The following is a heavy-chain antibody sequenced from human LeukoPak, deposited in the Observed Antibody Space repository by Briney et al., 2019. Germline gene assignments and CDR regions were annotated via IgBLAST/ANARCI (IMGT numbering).Heavy chain of an antibody. D-gene: IGHD3-22*01. CDR1: GFTFSSYA. CDR2: ISGSGGST. J-gene: IGHJ4*01. Sequence: GGSLRLSCAASGFTFSSYAMSWVRQAPGKGLEWVSAISGSGGSTYYADSVKGRFTISRDNSKNTLYLQMNSLRAEDTAVYYCAKDPRYYYDSSGYRDYFDYWGHGTLVTVSS. V-gene: IGHV3-23*01. CDR3: AKDPRYYYDSSGYRDYFDY.